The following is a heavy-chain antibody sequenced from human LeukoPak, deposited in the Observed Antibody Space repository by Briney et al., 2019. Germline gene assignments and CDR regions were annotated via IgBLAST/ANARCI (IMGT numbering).Heavy chain of an antibody. CDR2: ISGSGGNT. J-gene: IGHJ4*02. D-gene: IGHD1-26*01. CDR1: GFTFSSYA. Sequence: GGSLRLSCADSGFTFSSYAISWVRQAPGKGLGWVSGISGSGGNTYYADSVKGRFTISRDNSKNTLYLQMNSLRAEDTAVYYCAKGGNYYRYFDYWGQGTLVTVSS. CDR3: AKGGNYYRYFDY. V-gene: IGHV3-23*01.